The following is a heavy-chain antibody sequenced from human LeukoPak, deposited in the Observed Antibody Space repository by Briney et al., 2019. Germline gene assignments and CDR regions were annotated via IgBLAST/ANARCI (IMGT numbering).Heavy chain of an antibody. J-gene: IGHJ4*02. D-gene: IGHD3-3*01. CDR2: IKSDGSST. CDR3: ASGRWSDYLDY. CDR1: GFTFSSYW. V-gene: IGHV3-74*01. Sequence: GGSLRLSCAVSGFTFSSYWMHWVRQTPGKGLVWVSRIKSDGSSTSHADSVKGRFTISRDNAKNTLYLQMNSLRGEDTAVYYCASGRWSDYLDYWGQGTLVTVSS.